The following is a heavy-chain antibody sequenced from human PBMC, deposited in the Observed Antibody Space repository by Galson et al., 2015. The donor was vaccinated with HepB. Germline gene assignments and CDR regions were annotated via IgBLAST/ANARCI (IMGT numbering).Heavy chain of an antibody. V-gene: IGHV1-69*13. CDR1: GGTFSSYA. J-gene: IGHJ4*02. D-gene: IGHD4-23*01. CDR2: IIPIFGTA. CDR3: AREGSRMTTVVTTLDY. Sequence: SVKVSCKASGGTFSSYAISWVRQAPGQGLEWMGGIIPIFGTANYAQKFQGRVTITADESTSTAYMELSSLRSEDTAVYYCAREGSRMTTVVTTLDYWGQGTLVTVSS.